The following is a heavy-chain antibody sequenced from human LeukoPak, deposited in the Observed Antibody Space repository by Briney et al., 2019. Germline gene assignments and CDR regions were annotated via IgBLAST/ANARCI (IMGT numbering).Heavy chain of an antibody. J-gene: IGHJ4*02. V-gene: IGHV3-48*04. CDR1: GFTFSSYS. D-gene: IGHD7-27*01. CDR3: ARDYDWGFDY. Sequence: GGSLRLSCAASGFTFSSYSMNWVRQAPGKRLEWVSYISSTGAIHYADSVKGRFTISRDNAKNSLYLEMNTLRAEDTAVYYCARDYDWGFDYWGQGTLVTVSS. CDR2: ISSTGAI.